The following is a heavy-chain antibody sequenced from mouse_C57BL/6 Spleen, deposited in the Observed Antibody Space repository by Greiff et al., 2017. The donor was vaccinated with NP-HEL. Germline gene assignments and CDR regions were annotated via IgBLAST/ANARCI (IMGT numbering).Heavy chain of an antibody. CDR2: ISSGGDYI. D-gene: IGHD4-1*01. CDR1: GFTFSSYA. Sequence: DVMLVESGEGLVKPGGSLKLSCAASGFTFSSYAMSWVRQTPEKRLEWVAYISSGGDYIYYADTVKGRFTISRDNARNTLYLQMSSLKSEDTAMYYCTRGGTGLYYFDYWGQGTTLTVSS. V-gene: IGHV5-9-1*02. J-gene: IGHJ2*01. CDR3: TRGGTGLYYFDY.